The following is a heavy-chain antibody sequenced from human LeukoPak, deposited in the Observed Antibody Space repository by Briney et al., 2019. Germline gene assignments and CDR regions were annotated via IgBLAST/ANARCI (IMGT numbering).Heavy chain of an antibody. V-gene: IGHV1-69*04. CDR2: IIPILGIA. CDR3: ARVQYYYGSGSYYPFDY. CDR1: GGTFSSYA. Sequence: SVKVSCKASGGTFSSYAISWVRQAPGQGLEWMGRIIPILGIATYAQKFQGRVTITADKSTSTAYMELSSLRSEDTAVYYCARVQYYYGSGSYYPFDYWGQGTLVTVSS. D-gene: IGHD3-10*01. J-gene: IGHJ4*02.